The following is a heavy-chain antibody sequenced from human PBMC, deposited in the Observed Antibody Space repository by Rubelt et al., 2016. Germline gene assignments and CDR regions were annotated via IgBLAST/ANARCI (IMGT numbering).Heavy chain of an antibody. CDR2: ISYDGSDK. D-gene: IGHD6-13*01. Sequence: QVQLVESGGGVVQPGRSLRLSCAASGFTFTSYAMHWVRQAPGMGLEWVAVISYDGSDKYYADSVKGRFTISRDTSKNTLYLERSSLRAEETAVYYCAREDSSLDYWGQGTLVTVSS. CDR1: GFTFTSYA. V-gene: IGHV3-30*04. CDR3: AREDSSLDY. J-gene: IGHJ4*02.